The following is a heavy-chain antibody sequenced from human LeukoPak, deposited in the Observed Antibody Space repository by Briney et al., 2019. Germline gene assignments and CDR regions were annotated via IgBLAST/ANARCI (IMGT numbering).Heavy chain of an antibody. Sequence: ASVKVSCKASGYTFTSYAMHWVRQAPGQRLEWMGWIYAGNGNPKYSQKFQGRVTITRDTSASTAYMELSSLRSEDTAVYYCARRALWGQGTLVTVSS. V-gene: IGHV1-3*01. CDR2: IYAGNGNP. CDR3: ARRAL. CDR1: GYTFTSYA. J-gene: IGHJ4*02.